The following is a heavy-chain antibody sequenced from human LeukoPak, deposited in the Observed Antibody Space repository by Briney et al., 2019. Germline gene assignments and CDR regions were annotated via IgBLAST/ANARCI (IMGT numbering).Heavy chain of an antibody. CDR1: GYTFTSYD. D-gene: IGHD2-2*01. CDR2: MNPNSGNT. Sequence: ASVKVSCKASGYTFTSYDINWVRQATGQGLEWMGWMNPNSGNTGYAQKFQGRVTITRNTSISTAYMELSSLRSEDTAVDYCASGQLLGDAFDIWGQGTMVTVSS. V-gene: IGHV1-8*03. J-gene: IGHJ3*02. CDR3: ASGQLLGDAFDI.